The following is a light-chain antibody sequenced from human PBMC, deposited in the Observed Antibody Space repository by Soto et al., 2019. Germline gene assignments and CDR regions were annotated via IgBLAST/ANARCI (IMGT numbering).Light chain of an antibody. CDR1: QNISVW. Sequence: DIQMTQSPSTLSASVGDGVTITCRASQNISVWLAWYQQRPGKAPKFLIYDASSLETGVPSRFSGSGSGTEFTLTIRSLQPDDFATYYCQQLRMYPSTFGGGTKVEIK. CDR3: QQLRMYPST. CDR2: DAS. V-gene: IGKV1-5*01. J-gene: IGKJ4*01.